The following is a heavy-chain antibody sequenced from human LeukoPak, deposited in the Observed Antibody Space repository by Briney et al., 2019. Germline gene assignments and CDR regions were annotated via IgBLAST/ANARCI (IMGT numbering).Heavy chain of an antibody. CDR2: ILYDGSNK. Sequence: GGSLRLSCAASGFTFSIYAMHWVRQAPGKGLECVAVILYDGSNKYYADSVMGRFTISGDNSKNTLYLQMNSLRAEETAVYYCARVRGGSGSYFFDYWGQGTLVTVSS. CDR3: ARVRGGSGSYFFDY. V-gene: IGHV3-30-3*01. CDR1: GFTFSIYA. J-gene: IGHJ4*02. D-gene: IGHD3-10*01.